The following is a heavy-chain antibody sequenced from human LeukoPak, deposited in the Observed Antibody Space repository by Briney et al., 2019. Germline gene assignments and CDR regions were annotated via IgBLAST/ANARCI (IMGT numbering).Heavy chain of an antibody. CDR1: GFTFSSYG. CDR2: IRYDGSNK. J-gene: IGHJ6*02. V-gene: IGHV3-30*02. D-gene: IGHD5-18*01. CDR3: AARGYSYGYGDYYGMDV. Sequence: GGSLRLSCAASGFTFSSYGMHWVRQAPGKGLEGVAFIRYDGSNKYYADSVKGRFTISRDNSKNTLYLQMNSLRAEDTAVYHCAARGYSYGYGDYYGMDVWGQGTTVTVSS.